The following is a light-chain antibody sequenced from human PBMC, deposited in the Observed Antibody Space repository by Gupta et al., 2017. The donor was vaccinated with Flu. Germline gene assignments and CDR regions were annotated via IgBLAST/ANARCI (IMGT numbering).Light chain of an antibody. V-gene: IGLV8-61*01. CDR1: SGSVSTSYY. J-gene: IGLJ3*02. CDR3: VLTMGSGIWV. CDR2: STN. Sequence: QTVVTQEPSFAVSPGGTVTITCVLSSGSVSTSYYPSWYQQTPAHAPRTLNYSTNTRSSGVPDRFSGSIHGNTAALPITAAQADAESDYYCVLTMGSGIWVFGGGTKLTVL.